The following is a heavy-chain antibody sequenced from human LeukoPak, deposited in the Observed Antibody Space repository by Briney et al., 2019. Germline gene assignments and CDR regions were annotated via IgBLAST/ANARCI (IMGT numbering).Heavy chain of an antibody. CDR2: IVVGSGNT. J-gene: IGHJ4*02. Sequence: SVKVSCKASGFTFTSSAMQWVRQARGQRLEWIGWIVVGSGNTNYAQKFQERVAITRDMSTSTAYMELSSLRSEDTAVYYCAAGWVCSGGSCYYYFDYWGQGTLVTVSS. CDR3: AAGWVCSGGSCYYYFDY. D-gene: IGHD2-15*01. CDR1: GFTFTSSA. V-gene: IGHV1-58*02.